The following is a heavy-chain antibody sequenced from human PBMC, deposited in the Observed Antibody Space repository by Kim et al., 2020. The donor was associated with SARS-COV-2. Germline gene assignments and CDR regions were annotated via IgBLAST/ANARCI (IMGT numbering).Heavy chain of an antibody. CDR3: ARERTVMGQTHLDY. Sequence: SVKVSCKASGGTFSSYAISWVRQAPGQGLEWMGGIIPIFGTANYAQKFQGRVTITADESTSTAYMQLSSLRSEDTAVYYCARERTVMGQTHLDYWGQGTLVTVSS. CDR1: GGTFSSYA. J-gene: IGHJ4*02. D-gene: IGHD5-18*01. V-gene: IGHV1-69*13. CDR2: IIPIFGTA.